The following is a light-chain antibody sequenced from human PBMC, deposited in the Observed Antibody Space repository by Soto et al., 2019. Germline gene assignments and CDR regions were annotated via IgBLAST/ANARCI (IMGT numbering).Light chain of an antibody. CDR3: SSYTSGSSHYV. CDR1: NSDVGAYYS. Sequence: QSVLAHPASVSWPPGQAITISCTGTNSDVGAYYSVSWYQHHPGKGPKLIIYGVTNRPSGVSNRFSGSKSGNTASLTISGLQAEDEADYHCSSYTSGSSHYVFGTGTKVTVL. J-gene: IGLJ1*01. CDR2: GVT. V-gene: IGLV2-14*01.